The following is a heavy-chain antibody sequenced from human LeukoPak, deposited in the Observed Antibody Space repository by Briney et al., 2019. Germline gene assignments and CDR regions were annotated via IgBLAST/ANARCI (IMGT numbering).Heavy chain of an antibody. CDR2: ISGDGGST. D-gene: IGHD3-22*01. J-gene: IGHJ6*02. CDR1: GFTFDDYA. Sequence: GGSLRLSCAASGFTFDDYAMHWVRQAPGKGLEWVSLISGDGGSTYYADSVKGRFTISRDNSKNSLYLQMNSLRTEDTALYYCAKDVEYYYDSSGYYYYYYGVDVWGQGTTVTVSS. V-gene: IGHV3-43*02. CDR3: AKDVEYYYDSSGYYYYYYGVDV.